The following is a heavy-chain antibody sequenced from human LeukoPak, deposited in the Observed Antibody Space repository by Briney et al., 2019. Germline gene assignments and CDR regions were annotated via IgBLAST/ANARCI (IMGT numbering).Heavy chain of an antibody. D-gene: IGHD5-24*01. Sequence: PGRSLRLSCAASGFTFRSYAMHWVRQAPGKGLEWVAVISYDGNNKYYAASVKGRFTISRDNSMNMLYLQMNSLRAEDTAVYYCANSQRDSSYHYGMDVWGQGTTVTVSS. CDR2: ISYDGNNK. CDR1: GFTFRSYA. CDR3: ANSQRDSSYHYGMDV. V-gene: IGHV3-30-3*01. J-gene: IGHJ6*02.